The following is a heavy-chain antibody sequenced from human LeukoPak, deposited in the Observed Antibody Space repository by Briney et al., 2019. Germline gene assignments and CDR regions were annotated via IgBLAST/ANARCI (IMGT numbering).Heavy chain of an antibody. J-gene: IGHJ4*02. CDR2: INAGNGNT. CDR3: ARAPAAVPFDY. D-gene: IGHD6-13*01. V-gene: IGHV1-3*01. Sequence: GASVKVSCKASGYTFTTYAMHWVRQAPGQRLEWMGWINAGNGNTKYSQKFQARVTITRDTSASTAYMELSSLRSEDTAVYYCARAPAAVPFDYWGQGTLVTVSS. CDR1: GYTFTTYA.